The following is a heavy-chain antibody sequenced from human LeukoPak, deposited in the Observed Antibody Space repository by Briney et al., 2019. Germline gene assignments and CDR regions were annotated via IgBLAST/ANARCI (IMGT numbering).Heavy chain of an antibody. CDR3: ARHPAYYSGSGSYFGWFDP. D-gene: IGHD3-10*01. V-gene: IGHV4-34*01. CDR1: GGSFSGYY. CDR2: INHSGST. J-gene: IGHJ5*02. Sequence: PSETLSLTCAVYGGSFSGYYWSWIRQPPGKGLEWIGEINHSGSTNYNPSLKSRVTISVDTSKSQFSLKMHSMTAADTAVYYCARHPAYYSGSGSYFGWFDPWGQGTLVTVSS.